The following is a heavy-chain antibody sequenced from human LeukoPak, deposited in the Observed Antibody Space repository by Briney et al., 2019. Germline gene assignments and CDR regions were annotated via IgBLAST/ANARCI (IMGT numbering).Heavy chain of an antibody. V-gene: IGHV4-38-2*02. D-gene: IGHD6-19*01. CDR1: GGSISSYY. CDR2: IYHGGSP. CDR3: AREDGSGWYHDY. J-gene: IGHJ4*02. Sequence: PSETLSLTCTVSGGSISSYYWSWIRQPPGKGLEWIGSIYHGGSPYYSSSLKSRVTISVDTSKNQFSLKLSSVTAADTAMYYCAREDGSGWYHDYWGQGTLVTVSS.